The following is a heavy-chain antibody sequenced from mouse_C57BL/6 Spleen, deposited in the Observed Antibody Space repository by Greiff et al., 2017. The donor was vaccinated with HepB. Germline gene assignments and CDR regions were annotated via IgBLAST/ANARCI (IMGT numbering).Heavy chain of an antibody. V-gene: IGHV5-16*01. D-gene: IGHD3-3*01. Sequence: EVKVVESEGGLVQPGRSMKLSCTASGFTFSDYYMAWVRQVPEKGLEWVANINYDGSSTYYLDSLKSRFIISRDNAKNILYLQMSSLKSEDTATYYCAREGDGYFDYWGQGTTLTVSS. CDR1: GFTFSDYY. CDR3: AREGDGYFDY. J-gene: IGHJ2*01. CDR2: INYDGSST.